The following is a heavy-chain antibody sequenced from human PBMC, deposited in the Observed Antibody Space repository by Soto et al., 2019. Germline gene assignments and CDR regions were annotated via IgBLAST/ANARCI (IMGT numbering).Heavy chain of an antibody. J-gene: IGHJ4*02. D-gene: IGHD1-1*01. CDR3: ARGTDSSFDS. CDR1: GDSGSSHSAA. CDR2: TYFRAKWYN. Sequence: LSQTLSLTCAISGDSGSSHSAAWNWTRQSPARGLEWLGRTYFRAKWYNASVVSMKSRISINTDTSKNQFSLPLHSVTPEDTALYYCARGTDSSFDSWGQGSAVAVSS. V-gene: IGHV6-1*01.